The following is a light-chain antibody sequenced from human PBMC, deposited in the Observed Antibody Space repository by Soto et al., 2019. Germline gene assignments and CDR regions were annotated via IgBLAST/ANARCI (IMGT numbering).Light chain of an antibody. CDR3: SSYTSSSTPHVV. J-gene: IGLJ2*01. V-gene: IGLV2-14*01. Sequence: QSALTQRASVSGSPGQSITISCTGTSSDVGGYNYVSWYQQYPGKAPKLMIYDVSNRPSGVSNRFSGSKSGNTASLTISGLQAEDEADYYCSSYTSSSTPHVVFGGGTKLTVL. CDR1: SSDVGGYNY. CDR2: DVS.